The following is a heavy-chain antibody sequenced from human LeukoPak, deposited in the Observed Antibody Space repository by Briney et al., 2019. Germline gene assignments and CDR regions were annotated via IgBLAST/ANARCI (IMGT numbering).Heavy chain of an antibody. CDR1: GFTFSSYG. Sequence: PGGSLRLSCAASGFTFSSYGMHWVRQAPGKGLEWVAVISYDGSNKYYADSVKGRFTISRDNSKNTLYLQMNSLRAEDTAVYYCAKEVPAYFVVVPAAADYWGQGTLVTVSS. V-gene: IGHV3-30*18. CDR2: ISYDGSNK. J-gene: IGHJ4*02. D-gene: IGHD2-2*01. CDR3: AKEVPAYFVVVPAAADY.